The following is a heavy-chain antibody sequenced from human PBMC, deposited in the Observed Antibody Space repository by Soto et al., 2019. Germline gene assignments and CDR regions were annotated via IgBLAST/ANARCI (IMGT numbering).Heavy chain of an antibody. CDR1: GFTFSNFG. J-gene: IGHJ4*02. CDR2: IWSDGSAK. V-gene: IGHV3-33*01. Sequence: GGSLGLSCAASGFTFSNFGMHWVRQAPGKGLEWVTVIWSDGSAKYYADSVKGRFTISRDISDNKLYLQMNSLRAEDTAVYYCARDPHRCSGGSCYSVGFDYWGQGTLVTVSS. D-gene: IGHD2-15*01. CDR3: ARDPHRCSGGSCYSVGFDY.